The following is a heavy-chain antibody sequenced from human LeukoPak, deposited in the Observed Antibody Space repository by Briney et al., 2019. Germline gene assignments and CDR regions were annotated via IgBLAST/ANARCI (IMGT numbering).Heavy chain of an antibody. D-gene: IGHD3-3*01. CDR2: IIPIFGTA. Sequence: SVKVSCKASGGTFSSYAISWVRQAPGQGLEWMGGIIPIFGTANYAQKFQGRVTITADESTSTAYMELSSLRSEDTAVYYCARDRGPTYYDFWSGYSRDAFDIWGQGTMVTVSS. CDR3: ARDRGPTYYDFWSGYSRDAFDI. CDR1: GGTFSSYA. V-gene: IGHV1-69*13. J-gene: IGHJ3*02.